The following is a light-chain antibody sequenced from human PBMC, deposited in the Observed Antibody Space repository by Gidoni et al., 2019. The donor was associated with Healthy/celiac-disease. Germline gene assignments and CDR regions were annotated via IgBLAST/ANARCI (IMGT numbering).Light chain of an antibody. CDR3: QQYYSTPFT. CDR2: WAS. J-gene: IGKJ3*01. Sequence: DIVMTQSPDSLPVSLGERATINCKSSPSVLSSSNNKNYLASYQQKPGQPPTLLIYWASTREAGVPDRFSGSGAGTDFSLTISSLQAEDVAVYYCQQYYSTPFTFGPGTKVEIK. V-gene: IGKV4-1*01. CDR1: PSVLSSSNNKNY.